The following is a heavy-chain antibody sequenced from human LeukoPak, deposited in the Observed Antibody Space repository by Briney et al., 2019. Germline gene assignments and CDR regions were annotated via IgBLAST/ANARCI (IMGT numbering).Heavy chain of an antibody. CDR2: ISAQHGQT. CDR3: ASTKGLRYFDWLFLGAFDI. D-gene: IGHD3-9*01. CDR1: GYSENFYG. Sequence: ASVKVSCKTSGYSENFYGITWVRQVAGQGLEWMGWISAQHGQTEYAPNSQDRVTMTTDTYTNTAYMELRSLRSEDTAVYYCASTKGLRYFDWLFLGAFDIWGQGTMVTVSS. J-gene: IGHJ3*02. V-gene: IGHV1-18*01.